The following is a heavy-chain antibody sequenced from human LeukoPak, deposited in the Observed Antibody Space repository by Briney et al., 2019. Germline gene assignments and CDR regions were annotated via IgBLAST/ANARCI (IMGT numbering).Heavy chain of an antibody. Sequence: SETLSLTCAVSGVSISSGGYSWSWIRQPPGKGLEWIGYFYHSGSTYYNPSLKSRVTISVDRSKNQFSLKLSSVTAADTAVYYCARGAWDYDSSGYYFDYWGQGTLVTVSS. V-gene: IGHV4-30-2*01. D-gene: IGHD3-22*01. CDR2: FYHSGST. J-gene: IGHJ4*02. CDR3: ARGAWDYDSSGYYFDY. CDR1: GVSISSGGYS.